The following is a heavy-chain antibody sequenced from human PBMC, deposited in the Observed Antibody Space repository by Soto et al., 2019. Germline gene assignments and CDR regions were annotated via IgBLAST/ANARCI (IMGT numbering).Heavy chain of an antibody. CDR3: TRDESPARAFY. CDR2: IHYSGST. V-gene: IGHV4-31*03. CDR1: GVSISSGSYY. D-gene: IGHD3-16*01. J-gene: IGHJ4*02. Sequence: SETLSLTCTVSGVSISSGSYYWSWIRQFPGKGLEWVGSIHYSGSTFYNPSLGSRVTMSVDTSKNQFFLVLTSVTAADTANYFCTRDESPARAFYWGQGMLVTVSS.